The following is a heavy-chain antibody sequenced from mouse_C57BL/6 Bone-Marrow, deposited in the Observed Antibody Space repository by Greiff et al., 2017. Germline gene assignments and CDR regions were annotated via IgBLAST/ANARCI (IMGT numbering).Heavy chain of an antibody. J-gene: IGHJ1*03. CDR2: INPNNGGT. CDR1: GYTFTDYN. V-gene: IGHV1-18*01. D-gene: IGHD1-1*01. Sequence: EVKLMESGPELVKPGASVKIPCKASGYTFTDYNMDWVKQSHGKSLEWIGDINPNNGGTIYNQKFKGKATLTVDKSSSTAYMELRSLTSEDTAVYYCARGIDNYYGSSYGYFDVWGTGTTVTVSS. CDR3: ARGIDNYYGSSYGYFDV.